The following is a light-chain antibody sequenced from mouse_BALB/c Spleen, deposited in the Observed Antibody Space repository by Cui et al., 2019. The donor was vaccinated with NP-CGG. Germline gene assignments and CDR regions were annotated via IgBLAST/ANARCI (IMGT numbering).Light chain of an antibody. CDR2: GTN. V-gene: IGLV1*01. CDR1: TGAVTTSNY. CDR3: ALWYSNHWV. J-gene: IGLJ1*01. Sequence: QPVVIQESALTTSPGETVTLTFRSSTGAVTTSNYANWVQEKPDHLFTGLIGGTNNRAPGVPARFSGSLIGDKAALTITGAQTEDETIYFCALWYSNHWVFGGGTKLTVL.